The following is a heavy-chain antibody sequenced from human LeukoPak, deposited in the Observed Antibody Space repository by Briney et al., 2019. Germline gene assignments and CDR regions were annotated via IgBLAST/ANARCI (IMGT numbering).Heavy chain of an antibody. Sequence: GSLRLSCAASGFTVSSIYMSWVRQAPGKGLEWVSVIYSGGSTYYADSVKGRFTISRDNSKNTLYLQMNSLRAEDTAVYYCARDIAAAGTPDWGQGTLVTVSS. D-gene: IGHD6-13*01. V-gene: IGHV3-66*02. CDR3: ARDIAAAGTPD. CDR1: GFTVSSIY. J-gene: IGHJ4*02. CDR2: IYSGGST.